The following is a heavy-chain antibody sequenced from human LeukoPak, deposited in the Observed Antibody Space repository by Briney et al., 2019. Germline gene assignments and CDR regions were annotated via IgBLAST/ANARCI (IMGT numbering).Heavy chain of an antibody. J-gene: IGHJ6*02. CDR2: INHSGST. CDR1: GGSFSGYY. Sequence: SETLSLTCAVYGGSFSGYYWSWIRQPPGKGLEWIGEINHSGSTNYNPSLKSRVTISVDTSKKQFSLKLSSVTAADTAVYYCARDQRGVRGVSYGGYYGMDVWGQGTTVTVSS. D-gene: IGHD3-10*01. V-gene: IGHV4-34*01. CDR3: ARDQRGVRGVSYGGYYGMDV.